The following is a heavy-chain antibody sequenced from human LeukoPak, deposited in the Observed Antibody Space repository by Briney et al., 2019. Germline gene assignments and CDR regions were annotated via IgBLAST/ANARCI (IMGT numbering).Heavy chain of an antibody. CDR1: GASFSTNY. Sequence: SETLSLTCSVSGASFSTNYRSWIRQPPGRGLEWIGYVFDSGSNNYNPSLKRRVTISVDTSTKQFSLRLSSVTAADTAVYYCARLYQQSKWKYYYYYYMDVWGKGTAVTVSS. V-gene: IGHV4-59*01. D-gene: IGHD1-1*01. CDR2: VFDSGSN. J-gene: IGHJ6*03. CDR3: ARLYQQSKWKYYYYYYMDV.